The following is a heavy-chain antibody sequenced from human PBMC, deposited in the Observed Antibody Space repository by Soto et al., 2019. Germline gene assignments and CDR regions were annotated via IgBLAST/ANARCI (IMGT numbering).Heavy chain of an antibody. CDR1: GLTFSDHY. CDR2: IRDKVHSYTT. J-gene: IGHJ4*02. V-gene: IGHV3-72*01. Sequence: GGSLRVSCAVSGLTFSDHYMGWVRQAPGKGLDWVGRIRDKVHSYTTEYAASVKGRFTISRDDSRNSLYLQMNSLKMDDTAVFYCVSLWSVTGSRDYWGRGTLVTVSS. CDR3: VSLWSVTGSRDY. D-gene: IGHD1-20*01.